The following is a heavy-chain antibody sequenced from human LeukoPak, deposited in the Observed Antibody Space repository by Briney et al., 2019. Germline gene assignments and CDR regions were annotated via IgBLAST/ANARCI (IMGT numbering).Heavy chain of an antibody. D-gene: IGHD6-19*01. V-gene: IGHV4-39*01. J-gene: IGHJ4*02. Sequence: SETLSLTCAVSGGSISSGGYSWSWIRQPPGKGLEWIGSIYYSGSTYYNPSLKSRVTISVDTSKNQFSLKLSSVTAADTAVYYCARSSGWYYFDYWGQGTLVTVSS. CDR3: ARSSGWYYFDY. CDR1: GGSISSGGYS. CDR2: IYYSGST.